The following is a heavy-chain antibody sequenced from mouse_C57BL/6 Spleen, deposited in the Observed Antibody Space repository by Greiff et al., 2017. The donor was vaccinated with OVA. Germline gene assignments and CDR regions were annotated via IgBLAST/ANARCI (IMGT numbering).Heavy chain of an antibody. Sequence: QVQLQQSGPELVKPGASVKISCKASGYAFSSSWMNWVKQRPGKGLEWIGRIYPGDGDTNYNGKFKGKATLTADKSSSTAYMRLSSLTSEDSAVYFCARCYGSSYYFDYWGQGTTLTVSS. D-gene: IGHD1-1*01. J-gene: IGHJ2*01. CDR1: GYAFSSSW. V-gene: IGHV1-82*01. CDR3: ARCYGSSYYFDY. CDR2: IYPGDGDT.